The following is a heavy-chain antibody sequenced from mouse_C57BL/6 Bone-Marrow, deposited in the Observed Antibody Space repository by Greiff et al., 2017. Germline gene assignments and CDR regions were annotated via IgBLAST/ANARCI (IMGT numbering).Heavy chain of an antibody. CDR3: ARSCYYCGICYYAMGY. CDR2: INPGNGGT. D-gene: IGHD1-1*01. CDR1: GYTFTSYC. V-gene: IGHV1-53*01. Sequence: QVQLQQSGTELVKPGASVKLSCKASGYTFTSYCMHWVKQRPGQGLEWIGNINPGNGGTNYNEKFKGKATLTADKTSSTAYMQLRSLTSEDAAVYYCARSCYYCGICYYAMGYWGQGTAVTVSS. J-gene: IGHJ4*01.